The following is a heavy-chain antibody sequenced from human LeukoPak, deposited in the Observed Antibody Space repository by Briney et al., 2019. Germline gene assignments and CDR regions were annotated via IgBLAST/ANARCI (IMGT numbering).Heavy chain of an antibody. D-gene: IGHD7-27*01. J-gene: IGHJ4*02. CDR3: ARGSNWGDY. V-gene: IGHV4-59*12. Sequence: SETLSLTCTVSGGSISDYYWSWIRQPPGKGLEWIGYFSNSGTTNQNLSLKSRVTMSVDTSKNQSSLKLSSVTAADTAVYYCARGSNWGDYWGQGALVTVSS. CDR1: GGSISDYY. CDR2: FSNSGTT.